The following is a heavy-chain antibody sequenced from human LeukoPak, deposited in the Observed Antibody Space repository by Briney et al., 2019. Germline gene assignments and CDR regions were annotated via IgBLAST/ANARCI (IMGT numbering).Heavy chain of an antibody. CDR1: GFTFSSFP. Sequence: PRKSLRLSCAVSGFTFSSFPFHWVRQAPGKGLEWVAAISTDGSYKYHGDSVKDRFTISRDNPMNTLYLQMNGLRPDYTGVYYCARSLFPGRWYFDLWGRGTLVTVSS. D-gene: IGHD3-10*02. CDR3: ARSLFPGRWYFDL. V-gene: IGHV3-30*04. J-gene: IGHJ2*01. CDR2: ISTDGSYK.